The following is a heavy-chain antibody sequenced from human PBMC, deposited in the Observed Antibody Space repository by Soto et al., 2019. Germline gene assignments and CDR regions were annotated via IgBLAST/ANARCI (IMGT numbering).Heavy chain of an antibody. D-gene: IGHD2-15*01. J-gene: IGHJ5*02. V-gene: IGHV4-34*01. CDR1: GGSFSGYY. CDR2: INHSGST. CDR3: ARRGRGSGYCSGGGCLPWWFDP. Sequence: SETLSLTCAVYGGSFSGYYWSWIRQPPGKGLEWIGEINHSGSTNYNPSLKSRVTISVDTSKNQFSLKLSSVTAADTAVYYCARRGRGSGYCSGGGCLPWWFDPWGQGTLVTVSS.